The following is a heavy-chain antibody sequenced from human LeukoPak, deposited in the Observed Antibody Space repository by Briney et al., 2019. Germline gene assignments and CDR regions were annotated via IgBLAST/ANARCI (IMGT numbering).Heavy chain of an antibody. CDR3: ARVIAATIRYFDY. D-gene: IGHD5-12*01. V-gene: IGHV3-21*04. Sequence: PGGSLRLSCAASGLTFGSYSMNWVRQAPGKGLEWVSSISSSSSYIYYADSVKGRFTISRDNAKNSLYLQMNSLRGEDTAVYYCARVIAATIRYFDYWGQGTLVTVSS. J-gene: IGHJ4*02. CDR1: GLTFGSYS. CDR2: ISSSSSYI.